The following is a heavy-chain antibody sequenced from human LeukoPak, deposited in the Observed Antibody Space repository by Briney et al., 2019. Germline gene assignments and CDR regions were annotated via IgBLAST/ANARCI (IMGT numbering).Heavy chain of an antibody. J-gene: IGHJ4*02. V-gene: IGHV1-2*02. CDR2: INPNSGGT. D-gene: IGHD3-22*01. Sequence: ASVKVSCKASGYTFIGYYMHWVRQAPGQGLEWMGWINPNSGGTNYAQKFQGRVTMTRDTSISTAYMELSRLRSDDTAVYYCARVGTMIVVGKEYYFDYWGQGTLVTVSS. CDR1: GYTFIGYY. CDR3: ARVGTMIVVGKEYYFDY.